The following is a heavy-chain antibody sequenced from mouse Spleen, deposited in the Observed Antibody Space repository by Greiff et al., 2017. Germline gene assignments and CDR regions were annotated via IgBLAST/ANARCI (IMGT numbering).Heavy chain of an antibody. J-gene: IGHJ3*01. D-gene: IGHD2-4*01. V-gene: IGHV5-9-3*01. CDR1: GSPFGSYA. CDR2: ISSGGSYT. CDR3: ARHEGTMITPAWFAY. Sequence: EVMLVESGGGLVKPGGSLKLSCAASGSPFGSYASSWVRKPPERRLGWVATISSGGSYTYYPDSVKGRFTISRDNAKNTLYLQMSSLRSEDTAMYYCARHEGTMITPAWFAYWGQGTLVTVSA.